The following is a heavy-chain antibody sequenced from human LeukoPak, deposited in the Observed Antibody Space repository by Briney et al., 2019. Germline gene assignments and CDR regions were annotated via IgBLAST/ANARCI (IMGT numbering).Heavy chain of an antibody. CDR3: ARAYCSGGSCYGYALDY. CDR2: IYTSGST. V-gene: IGHV4-4*07. J-gene: IGHJ4*02. D-gene: IGHD2-15*01. Sequence: PSETLSLTCTVSGGSISSYYWSWIRQPAGKGLEWIGRIYTSGSTNYNPSLKSRVTMSVDTSKNQFSLKLSSVTAADTAVYYCARAYCSGGSCYGYALDYWGQGTLVTVSS. CDR1: GGSISSYY.